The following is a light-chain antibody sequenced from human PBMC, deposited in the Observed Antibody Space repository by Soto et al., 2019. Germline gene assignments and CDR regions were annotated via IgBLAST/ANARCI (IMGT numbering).Light chain of an antibody. CDR3: LQFNTFPWT. Sequence: DIQMTQSPSTLSASVGDRVNMTCRASQNSGSWVAWYQQQPGKGPKFLINKVSNLESGVPSRISGSGSGTEFTLTISSLQPDDFATYYCLQFNTFPWTFGQGTKVEIK. CDR1: QNSGSW. CDR2: KVS. V-gene: IGKV1-5*03. J-gene: IGKJ1*01.